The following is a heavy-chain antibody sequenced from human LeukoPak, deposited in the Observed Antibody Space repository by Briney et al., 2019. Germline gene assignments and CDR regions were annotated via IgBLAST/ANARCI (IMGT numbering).Heavy chain of an antibody. D-gene: IGHD5-12*01. CDR2: INPNSGGT. Sequence: ASVKVSCKASGYTFTGYYTHWVRQAPGQGLEWMGWINPNSGGTNYAQKFQGRVTMTRDTSISTAYVELSRLRSDDTAVYYFARVYSGYEIYFDYWGQGTLVTVSS. CDR3: ARVYSGYEIYFDY. V-gene: IGHV1-2*02. J-gene: IGHJ4*02. CDR1: GYTFTGYY.